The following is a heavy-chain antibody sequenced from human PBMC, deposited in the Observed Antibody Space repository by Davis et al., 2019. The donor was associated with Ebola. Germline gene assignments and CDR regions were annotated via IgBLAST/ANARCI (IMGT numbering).Heavy chain of an antibody. J-gene: IGHJ4*02. CDR1: GCSFSSHP. CDR2: IIPIFDTP. V-gene: IGHV1-69*13. Sequence: SVKVSCKTSGCSFSSHPISWVRQAPRQGLEWMGGIIPIFDTPHYAQNFQGRITITADASTSTAYMKLSSLRSEDTATYFCARDFDGGNYYFDYWGPGTPVTVSS. D-gene: IGHD3-9*01. CDR3: ARDFDGGNYYFDY.